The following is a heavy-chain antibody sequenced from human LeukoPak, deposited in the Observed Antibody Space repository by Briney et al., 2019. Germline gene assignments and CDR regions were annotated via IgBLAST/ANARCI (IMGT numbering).Heavy chain of an antibody. V-gene: IGHV3-30*04. D-gene: IGHD3-10*01. J-gene: IGHJ4*02. CDR2: ISYDGSNK. CDR3: ATSPGTSDY. CDR1: GSTFSNYA. Sequence: PGGSLRLSCAASGSTFSNYAMHWVRQAPGKGLEWVAVISYDGSNKYYADSVKGRFTISRDYSKNTLYLQMDSLRAEDTAVYYCATSPGTSDYWGQGTLVTVSS.